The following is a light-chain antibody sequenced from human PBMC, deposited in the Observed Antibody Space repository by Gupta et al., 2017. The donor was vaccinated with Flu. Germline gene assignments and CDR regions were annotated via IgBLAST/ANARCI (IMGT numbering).Light chain of an antibody. J-gene: IGKJ1*01. CDR3: QQYNNRPRT. CDR2: GAS. CDR1: QSISSN. V-gene: IGKV3-15*01. Sequence: PASLSASAGDRATLSCRASQSISSNLAWYQQKPGQAPRLLIYGASTRATGIPARFSGSGSGTEFTLTISSLQSEDFAVYYCQQYNNRPRTFGQGTKVEIK.